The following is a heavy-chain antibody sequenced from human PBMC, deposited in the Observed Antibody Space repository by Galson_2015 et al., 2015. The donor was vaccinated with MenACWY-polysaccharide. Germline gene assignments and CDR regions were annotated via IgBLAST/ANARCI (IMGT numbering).Heavy chain of an antibody. CDR3: AKVGPRSSWTMGIDY. CDR1: GFSFSANG. CDR2: SGSGGGL. J-gene: IGHJ4*02. V-gene: IGHV3-23*01. Sequence: SLRLSCAASGFSFSANGMSWVRQAPGRGLEWVSGSGSGGGLYYADSAKGRFTVSRDNSKNTLYLQMNNLRAEDTAVYYCAKVGPRSSWTMGIDYWGQGPLVTVSS. D-gene: IGHD6-13*01.